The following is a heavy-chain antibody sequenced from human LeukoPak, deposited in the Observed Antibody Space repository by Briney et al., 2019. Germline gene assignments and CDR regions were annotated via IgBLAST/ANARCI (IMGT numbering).Heavy chain of an antibody. CDR2: INPNSGYT. V-gene: IGHV1-8*02. CDR3: ARSKTGSLGNWFDL. Sequence: ASVKVSCKASGYTFTGYYMHWVRQAPGQGLEWMGWINPNSGYTGYAQKFQARVTMARNTSINTAYMELSSLRSEDTAVYYCARSKTGSLGNWFDLWGQGTLVTVSS. J-gene: IGHJ5*02. D-gene: IGHD1-1*01. CDR1: GYTFTGYY.